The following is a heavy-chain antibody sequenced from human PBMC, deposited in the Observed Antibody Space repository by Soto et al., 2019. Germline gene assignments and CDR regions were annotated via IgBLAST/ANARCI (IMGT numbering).Heavy chain of an antibody. V-gene: IGHV3-30*18. J-gene: IGHJ4*02. Sequence: QVQLVESGGGIVQPGNSLRLSCAASGFTFSNYGMQWFRQAPDKGLEWVAVVSWAGEAAYYADSVKGRLTISRDNYGDTLSMQMNSLRLADKAVYYCVNAATVKAAHHFDSWGQGTLVTVST. D-gene: IGHD4-4*01. CDR1: GFTFSNYG. CDR3: VNAATVKAAHHFDS. CDR2: VSWAGEAA.